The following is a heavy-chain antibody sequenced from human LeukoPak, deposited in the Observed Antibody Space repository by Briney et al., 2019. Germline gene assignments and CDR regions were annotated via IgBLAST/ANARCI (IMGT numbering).Heavy chain of an antibody. D-gene: IGHD1-14*01. CDR2: ISSSGSPI. CDR3: ATQQGGNPAY. Sequence: GGSLRLSCAASGFTFSDYSFNWVRQAPGKGLEWVSYISSSGSPIYYADSLKGRFTISRDNAKNSLYLQMNSLRAEDTAVCYCATQQGGNPAYWGQGTLVTVSS. V-gene: IGHV3-48*01. J-gene: IGHJ4*02. CDR1: GFTFSDYS.